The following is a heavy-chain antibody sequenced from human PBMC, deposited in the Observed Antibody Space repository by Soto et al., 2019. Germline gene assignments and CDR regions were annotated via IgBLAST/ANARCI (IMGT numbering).Heavy chain of an antibody. D-gene: IGHD2-8*02. J-gene: IGHJ4*02. CDR3: ARKPRANLVDH. Sequence: SLRLSCEASGFTFSPYGMHWVRQAPGQGLEWVAVIWYDGTNEYYADSVKGRFTISRDNSKKTLYLEMNSLRAEDTAVYYCARKPRANLVDHWGQGTLVTVSS. CDR1: GFTFSPYG. V-gene: IGHV3-33*01. CDR2: IWYDGTNE.